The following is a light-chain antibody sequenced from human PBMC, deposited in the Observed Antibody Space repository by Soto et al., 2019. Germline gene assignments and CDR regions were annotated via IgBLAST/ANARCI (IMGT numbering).Light chain of an antibody. J-gene: IGKJ2*01. CDR3: KQYNSWPA. V-gene: IGKV3-15*01. CDR1: QSVSSN. Sequence: EIVMTQSPATLSVSPGERATLSCRASQSVSSNLAWYQQKPGQALRLLIYGASTRATGIPARFSGSGSGTEFTLTISSLQSEDFAVYYCKQYNSWPAFGQGTKLEIK. CDR2: GAS.